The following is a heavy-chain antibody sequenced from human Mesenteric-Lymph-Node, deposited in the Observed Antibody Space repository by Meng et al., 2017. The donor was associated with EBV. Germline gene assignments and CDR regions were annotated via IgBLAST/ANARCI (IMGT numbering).Heavy chain of an antibody. D-gene: IGHD2-2*02. CDR2: IYYSGTT. Sequence: QGQLQESGPGLVKPSGTLSLTCSVSGGDISSSSWWSWVRQPPGKGLEWIGYIYYSGTTNYNPSLKGRVTISLDTSKNQFSLKLSSVTAADTAVYYCVRGAAIGPRYFDYWGQGTLVTVS. J-gene: IGHJ4*02. CDR1: GGDISSSSW. CDR3: VRGAAIGPRYFDY. V-gene: IGHV4-4*02.